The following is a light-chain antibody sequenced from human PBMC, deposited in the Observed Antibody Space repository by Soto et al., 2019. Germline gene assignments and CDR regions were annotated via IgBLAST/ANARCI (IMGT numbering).Light chain of an antibody. J-gene: IGKJ2*01. CDR3: QQSYNFPRT. Sequence: DIQMTQSPSSLSASSGDRVTITCRASQNIGKYLIWYQQKPGRPPKVLVYGASNLQSGVSSRFSGDGFGTEFSLTINSLRPEDFATYYCQQSYNFPRTFGQGTTLETK. V-gene: IGKV1-39*01. CDR1: QNIGKY. CDR2: GAS.